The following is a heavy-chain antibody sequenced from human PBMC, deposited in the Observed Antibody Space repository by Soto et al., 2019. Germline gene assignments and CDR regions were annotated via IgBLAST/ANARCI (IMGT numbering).Heavy chain of an antibody. V-gene: IGHV3-9*01. Sequence: GGSLRLSCAASGFTFDDYAMHWVRQAPGKGLEWVSGISWNSGSIGYADSVKGRFTISRANAKNSLYLQMNSLRAEDTALYYCAKDSSTYYYYYMDVWGKGTTVTVSS. J-gene: IGHJ6*03. CDR1: GFTFDDYA. CDR2: ISWNSGSI. CDR3: AKDSSTYYYYYMDV. D-gene: IGHD6-6*01.